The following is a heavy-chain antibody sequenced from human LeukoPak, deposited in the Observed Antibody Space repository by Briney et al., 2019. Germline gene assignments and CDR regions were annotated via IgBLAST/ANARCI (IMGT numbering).Heavy chain of an antibody. CDR3: ARDSYYYDSSGYGY. V-gene: IGHV3-21*01. Sequence: GGSLRLSCAASQFTFSSYSLNWVRQAPGKGLEWVSSISTSSRYIYYADSVKGRFTISRDNAKNSLYLQMNSLRAEDTAVYYCARDSYYYDSSGYGYWGQGTLVTVSS. CDR1: QFTFSSYS. CDR2: ISTSSRYI. J-gene: IGHJ4*02. D-gene: IGHD3-22*01.